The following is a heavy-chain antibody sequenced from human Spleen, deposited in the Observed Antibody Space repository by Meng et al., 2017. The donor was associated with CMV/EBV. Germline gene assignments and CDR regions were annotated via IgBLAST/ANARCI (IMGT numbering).Heavy chain of an antibody. CDR2: LYSGGNT. J-gene: IGHJ4*02. CDR3: AKWGGSSWSTG. Sequence: GESLKISCAASGFIVSAKYVSWIRQAPGKGLEWVSVLYSGGNTYYGDSVRGRFTISIDKSENTLYLQMNSLRREDTAVYYCAKWGGSSWSTGGGQGTLVTVSS. CDR1: GFIVSAKY. D-gene: IGHD6-13*01. V-gene: IGHV3-66*02.